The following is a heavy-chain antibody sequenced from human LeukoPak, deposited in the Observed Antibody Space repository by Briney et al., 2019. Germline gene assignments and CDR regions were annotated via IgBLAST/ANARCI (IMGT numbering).Heavy chain of an antibody. J-gene: IGHJ3*02. V-gene: IGHV3-23*01. Sequence: QSGGSLRLSCTASRFTLRSYGISWVRQAPGKGLEWVSFVSGTGLSTYYADSVKGRFTVSRDNSKNTLYLQMSSLTVDDTAVYYCAKLMRRMREDVYDMWGQGTMVSVSS. CDR2: VSGTGLST. D-gene: IGHD2-8*01. CDR3: AKLMRRMREDVYDM. CDR1: RFTLRSYG.